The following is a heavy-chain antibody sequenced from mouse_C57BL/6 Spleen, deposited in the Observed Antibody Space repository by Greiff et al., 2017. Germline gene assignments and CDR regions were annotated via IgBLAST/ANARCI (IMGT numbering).Heavy chain of an antibody. CDR1: GYTFTTYP. CDR2: FHPYNDDT. CDR3: ARGYYGSGPFAY. V-gene: IGHV1-47*01. D-gene: IGHD1-1*01. J-gene: IGHJ3*01. Sequence: VQRVESGAELVKPGASVKMSCKASGYTFTTYPIEWMKQNHGKSLEWIGNFHPYNDDTKYNEKFKGKATLTVEKSSSTVYLELSRLTSDDSAVYCCARGYYGSGPFAYWGQGTLVTVSA.